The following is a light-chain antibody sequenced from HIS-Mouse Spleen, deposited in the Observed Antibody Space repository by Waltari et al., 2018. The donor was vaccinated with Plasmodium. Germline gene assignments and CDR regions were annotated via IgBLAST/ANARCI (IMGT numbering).Light chain of an antibody. CDR1: QSVSSY. Sequence: EIVLTQSPATLSLSPGERATLSCRASQSVSSYLAWYQQKPGQAPRHLIYEASNRATAIPARFSGSGSGTDFTLTISSLEPEDFAVYYCQQRSNWPRVLTFGGGTKVEIK. CDR3: QQRSNWPRVLT. CDR2: EAS. V-gene: IGKV3-11*01. J-gene: IGKJ4*01.